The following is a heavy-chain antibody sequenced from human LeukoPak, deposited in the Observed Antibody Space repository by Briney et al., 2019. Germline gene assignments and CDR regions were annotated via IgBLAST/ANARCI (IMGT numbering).Heavy chain of an antibody. D-gene: IGHD3-9*01. CDR2: IIPILELP. V-gene: IGHV1-69*04. CDR1: GDSFSRYA. CDR3: DWFSNSDSLDV. Sequence: SVKVSFKASGDSFSRYAVSWVRQAPGQGLEWMGRIIPILELPSYAQKFQGRITITADSSTGTAYMEMTSLRSEDTAVYFCDWFSNSDSLDVWGQGTTVTVSS. J-gene: IGHJ6*02.